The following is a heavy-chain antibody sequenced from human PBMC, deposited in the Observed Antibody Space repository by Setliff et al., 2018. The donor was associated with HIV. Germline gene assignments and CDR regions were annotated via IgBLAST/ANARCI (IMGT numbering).Heavy chain of an antibody. J-gene: IGHJ4*02. CDR3: ARDISLVRGRDY. CDR1: GGSISGSSYY. Sequence: SETLSLTCTVSGGSISGSSYYWGWIRQPPGKGLEWIGSIYYSGSTNYNPSLKSRVTISVDRSKNQFSLKLTSVTAADTAVYYYARDISLVRGRDYWGQGTLVTVSS. V-gene: IGHV4-39*07. D-gene: IGHD3-10*01. CDR2: IYYSGST.